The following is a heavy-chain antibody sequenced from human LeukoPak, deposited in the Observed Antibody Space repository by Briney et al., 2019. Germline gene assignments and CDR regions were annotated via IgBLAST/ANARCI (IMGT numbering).Heavy chain of an antibody. V-gene: IGHV3-43D*04. CDR3: AKGGYSYGHEDYFDY. D-gene: IGHD5-18*01. CDR2: ISWDGGST. Sequence: PGRSLRLSCAASGFTFDDYAMHWVRQAPGKGLEWVSLISWDGGSTYYADSVKGRFTISRDNSKNSLYLQMNSLRAEDTALYYCAKGGYSYGHEDYFDYWGQGTLVTVSS. J-gene: IGHJ4*02. CDR1: GFTFDDYA.